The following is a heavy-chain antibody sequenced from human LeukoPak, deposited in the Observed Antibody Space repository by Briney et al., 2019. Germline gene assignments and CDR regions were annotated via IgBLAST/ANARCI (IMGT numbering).Heavy chain of an antibody. CDR1: GGSFSGYY. V-gene: IGHV4-34*01. Sequence: SETLSLTCAVYGGSFSGYYWSWIRQPPGKGLEWIGEINHSGSTNYNPSLKSRVTISVDTSKNRFSLKLSSVAAADTAVYYCARGKLAVRYFDYWGQGTLVTVSS. D-gene: IGHD3-3*02. CDR2: INHSGST. J-gene: IGHJ4*02. CDR3: ARGKLAVRYFDY.